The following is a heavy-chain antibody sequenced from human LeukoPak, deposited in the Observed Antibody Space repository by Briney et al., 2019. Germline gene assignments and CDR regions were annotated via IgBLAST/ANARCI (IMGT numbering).Heavy chain of an antibody. D-gene: IGHD4-17*01. CDR1: GFTFSNYA. V-gene: IGHV3-30*18. CDR2: ISYDGSNK. Sequence: GGSLRLSCAASGFTFSNYAMSWVRQAPGKGLEWVAVISYDGSNKYYADSVKGRFTISRDNSKNTLYLQMNSLRAEDTAVYYCAKEEGRTRYGDYPNYWGQGTLVTVSS. J-gene: IGHJ4*02. CDR3: AKEEGRTRYGDYPNY.